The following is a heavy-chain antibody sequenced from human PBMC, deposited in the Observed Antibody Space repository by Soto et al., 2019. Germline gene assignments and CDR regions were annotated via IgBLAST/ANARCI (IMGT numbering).Heavy chain of an antibody. CDR1: GFTFDDYA. J-gene: IGHJ4*02. V-gene: IGHV3-9*01. CDR3: AKDGTLWDSQGFNYFDY. D-gene: IGHD3-10*01. Sequence: GGSLRLSCAASGFTFDDYAMHWVRQAPGKGLEWVSGISWNSGSIGYADSVKGRFTISRDNAKNSLYLQMNSLRAEDTALYYCAKDGTLWDSQGFNYFDYWGQGTLVTVSS. CDR2: ISWNSGSI.